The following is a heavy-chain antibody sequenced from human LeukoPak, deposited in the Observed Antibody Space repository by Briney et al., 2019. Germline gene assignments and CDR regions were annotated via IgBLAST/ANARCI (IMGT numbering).Heavy chain of an antibody. CDR3: ALFDYDSSGYYYEWDY. CDR2: INHSGST. J-gene: IGHJ4*02. CDR1: GGSFSGYY. V-gene: IGHV4-34*01. Sequence: SETLSLTCAVYGGSFSGYYWSWIRQPPGKGLEWIGEINHSGSTNYNPSLKSRVTTSVDTSKNQFSLKLSSVTAADTAVYYCALFDYDSSGYYYEWDYWGQGTLVTVSS. D-gene: IGHD3-22*01.